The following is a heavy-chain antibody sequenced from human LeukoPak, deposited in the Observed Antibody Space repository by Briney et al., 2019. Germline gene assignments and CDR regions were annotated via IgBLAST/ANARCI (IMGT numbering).Heavy chain of an antibody. V-gene: IGHV4-59*08. D-gene: IGHD6-6*01. CDR3: ARSASSTEYSSDY. CDR2: IYYSGGT. Sequence: PSETLSLTCTVPGGSISSYYWSWIRQPTGKGLEWIGYIYYSGGTTSNPSLKSRVTISVTTSKSQCSLKLSSVTAADTAVYYCARSASSTEYSSDYWGQGTLVTVSS. J-gene: IGHJ4*02. CDR1: GGSISSYY.